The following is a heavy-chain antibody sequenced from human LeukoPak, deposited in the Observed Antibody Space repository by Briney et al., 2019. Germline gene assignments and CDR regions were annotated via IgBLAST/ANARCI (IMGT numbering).Heavy chain of an antibody. J-gene: IGHJ6*03. CDR2: IYYSGNT. CDR1: GGSINNYY. V-gene: IGHV4-59*01. CDR3: ARASRGFGLGMDV. Sequence: SETLSLTCTVSGGSINNYYWSWIRKPPGKGLEWIGYIYYSGNTNYNPSLKSRVTIAVDTSKNQFSLKLSSMNAADTAMYYCARASRGFGLGMDVWGKGTTVTVSS. D-gene: IGHD3/OR15-3a*01.